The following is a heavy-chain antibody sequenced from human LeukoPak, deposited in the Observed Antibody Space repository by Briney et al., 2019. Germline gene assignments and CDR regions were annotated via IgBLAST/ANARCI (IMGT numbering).Heavy chain of an antibody. CDR2: IYYSGST. CDR1: GGSISSYY. V-gene: IGHV4-59*01. Sequence: SETLSLTCTVSGGSISSYYWSWIRQPPGKGLEWIGYIYYSGSTNYNPSLKSRVTISVDTSKNQFSLKLSSVTAADTAVYYCARARSGSYLTSPFDYWGQGTLVTVSS. CDR3: ARARSGSYLTSPFDY. D-gene: IGHD1-26*01. J-gene: IGHJ4*02.